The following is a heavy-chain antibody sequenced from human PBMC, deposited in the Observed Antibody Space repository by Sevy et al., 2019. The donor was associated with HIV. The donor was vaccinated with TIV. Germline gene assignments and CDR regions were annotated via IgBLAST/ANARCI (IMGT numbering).Heavy chain of an antibody. J-gene: IGHJ4*02. Sequence: GESLKISCAASRFTFSSYAMHWVRQAPGKGLEWVAVISYDGSNKYYADSVKGRFTISRDNSKNTLYLQMNSLRAEDTAVYYCAREAYYDRYFDYWGQGTLVTVSS. CDR1: RFTFSSYA. CDR3: AREAYYDRYFDY. CDR2: ISYDGSNK. V-gene: IGHV3-30*04. D-gene: IGHD1-26*01.